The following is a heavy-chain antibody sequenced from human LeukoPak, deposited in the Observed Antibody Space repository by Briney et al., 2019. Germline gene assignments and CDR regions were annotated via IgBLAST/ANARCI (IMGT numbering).Heavy chain of an antibody. CDR3: ARGIMVRGVIEYNWFDP. Sequence: SETLSLTCTVSGGSISSGGYYWSWIRQHPGKGLEWIGYIYYSGSTYYNSSLKSRVTISVDTSKNQFSLKLSSVTAADTAVYYCARGIMVRGVIEYNWFDPWGQGTLVTVSS. V-gene: IGHV4-31*03. CDR1: GGSISSGGYY. D-gene: IGHD3-10*01. CDR2: IYYSGST. J-gene: IGHJ5*02.